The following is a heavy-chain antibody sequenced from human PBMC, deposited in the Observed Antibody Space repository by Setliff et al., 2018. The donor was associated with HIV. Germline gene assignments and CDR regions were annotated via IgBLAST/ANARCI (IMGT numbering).Heavy chain of an antibody. V-gene: IGHV4-59*01. D-gene: IGHD2-2*01. CDR1: GDSISNYC. CDR3: AGDTHSPSRWGH. CDR2: IHHNGDT. Sequence: SETLSLTCTIAGDSISNYCWTWIRQPPGKALEWIGYIHHNGDTNFNPSLKSRVSMSVDTSNNRVSLRLTSVTAADTAMYYCAGDTHSPSRWGHWGQGTLVTVSS. J-gene: IGHJ4*02.